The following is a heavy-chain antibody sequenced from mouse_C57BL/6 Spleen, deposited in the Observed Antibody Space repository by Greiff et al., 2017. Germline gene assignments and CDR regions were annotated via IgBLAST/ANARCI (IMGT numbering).Heavy chain of an antibody. D-gene: IGHD1-1*01. V-gene: IGHV2-6*03. Sequence: VQLQQSGPGLVAPSQSLSITCTVSGFSLTSYGVHWVRQPPGKGLEWLVVIWSDGSTTYNSALKSRLSISKDNSKSQVFLKMNSLQTDDTAMYYCARAYGSSFYYAMDYWGQGTSVTVSS. J-gene: IGHJ4*01. CDR3: ARAYGSSFYYAMDY. CDR2: IWSDGST. CDR1: GFSLTSYG.